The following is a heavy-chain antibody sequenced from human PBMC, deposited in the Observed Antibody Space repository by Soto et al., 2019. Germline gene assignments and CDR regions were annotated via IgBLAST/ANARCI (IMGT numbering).Heavy chain of an antibody. V-gene: IGHV3-33*01. CDR1: GFTFSSYG. Sequence: QVQLVESGGGLVQPGRSLRLSCAASGFTFSSYGMHWVRQAPGKGLGWVAFIWHDGGNKFYAESVKGRFTISRDNSKNTLYLQMTSLSVEDKVMYYCAIDGDVNTGFGKDYWGQGTLVSVSS. D-gene: IGHD3-16*01. J-gene: IGHJ4*02. CDR2: IWHDGGNK. CDR3: AIDGDVNTGFGKDY.